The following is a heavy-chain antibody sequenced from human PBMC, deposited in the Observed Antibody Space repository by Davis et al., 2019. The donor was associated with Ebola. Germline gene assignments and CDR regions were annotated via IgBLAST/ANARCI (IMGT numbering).Heavy chain of an antibody. CDR2: IRRKASGGTT. Sequence: GGSLRLSCTGFGFKFGDYTMAWVRQAPGKGLECVGFIRRKASGGTTEYAASVRGRFTISRDDSKNIAYLQMSSLKTEDTAVYYCTRVKDNSGYYYGAMGSWSQGTLVTVSS. CDR1: GFKFGDYT. J-gene: IGHJ5*02. CDR3: TRVKDNSGYYYGAMGS. V-gene: IGHV3-49*04. D-gene: IGHD3-22*01.